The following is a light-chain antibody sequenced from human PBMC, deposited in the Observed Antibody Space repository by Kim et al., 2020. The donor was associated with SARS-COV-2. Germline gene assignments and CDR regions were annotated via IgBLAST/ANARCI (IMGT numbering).Light chain of an antibody. CDR3: QQSYSTPLT. V-gene: IGKV1-39*01. J-gene: IGKJ4*01. CDR2: AAS. Sequence: DIQMTQSPSSLSASVGDRVTITCRASQSISSYLNWYQQKPGKAPKVLIYAASSFQSGVPSRFSGSGSGTDFTLTISSLQPEDFATYYCQQSYSTPLTFGGGTKVEI. CDR1: QSISSY.